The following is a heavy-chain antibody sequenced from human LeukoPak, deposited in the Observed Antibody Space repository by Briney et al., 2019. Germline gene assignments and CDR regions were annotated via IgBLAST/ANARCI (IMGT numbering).Heavy chain of an antibody. J-gene: IGHJ3*02. CDR2: IYSTGTT. Sequence: PWETLSLTCTVSGGSMSDYYWSWIRQPPGKGLEWIGYIYSTGTTNYNPSLEGRVVISIDTSKNQFSLKLSSVTAADTALYYCARDYTMTHASDIWGQGTLVTVSS. D-gene: IGHD3-22*01. CDR3: ARDYTMTHASDI. V-gene: IGHV4-59*01. CDR1: GGSMSDYY.